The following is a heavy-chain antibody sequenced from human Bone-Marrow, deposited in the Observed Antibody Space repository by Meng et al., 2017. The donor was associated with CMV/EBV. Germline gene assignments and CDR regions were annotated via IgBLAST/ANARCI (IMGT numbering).Heavy chain of an antibody. V-gene: IGHV4-34*01. D-gene: IGHD3-3*01. CDR1: GGSFSGYY. J-gene: IGHJ5*02. Sequence: SETLSLTCAVYGGSFSGYYWSWIRQPPGKGLGWMGEINHSGSTNYNPSLKSRVTISVDTSKNQFSLKLSAVTAADTAVYYCARGRRSITLFGVAPGYNWFDPWGQGTLVTVSS. CDR2: INHSGST. CDR3: ARGRRSITLFGVAPGYNWFDP.